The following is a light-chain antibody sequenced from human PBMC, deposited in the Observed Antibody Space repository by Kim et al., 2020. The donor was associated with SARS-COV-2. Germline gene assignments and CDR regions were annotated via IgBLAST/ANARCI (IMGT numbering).Light chain of an antibody. J-gene: IGLJ1*01. CDR2: QDN. CDR1: NLGDKY. CDR3: QAWDDSTEV. V-gene: IGLV3-1*01. Sequence: SYELTQPPSVSVSPGQTASISCSGDNLGDKYVCWYQQRPGQSPRLIIYQDNKRPSGIPDRFSGSNSGNKATLAISGTQPMDEADYYCQAWDDSTEVFGPGTKVTVL.